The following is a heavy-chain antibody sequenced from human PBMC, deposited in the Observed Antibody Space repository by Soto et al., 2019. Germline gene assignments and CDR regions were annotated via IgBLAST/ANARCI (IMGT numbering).Heavy chain of an antibody. V-gene: IGHV3-23*01. CDR1: GFTFSSYA. Sequence: GGSLRLSCAASGFTFSSYAMSWVRQAPGKGLEWVSAISGSGGSTYYADSVKGRFTISRDNSKNTLYLQMNSLRAEDTAVYYCAKDPPYCSSTSCPLACYFDYWGQGTLVTVSS. J-gene: IGHJ4*02. CDR2: ISGSGGST. CDR3: AKDPPYCSSTSCPLACYFDY. D-gene: IGHD2-2*01.